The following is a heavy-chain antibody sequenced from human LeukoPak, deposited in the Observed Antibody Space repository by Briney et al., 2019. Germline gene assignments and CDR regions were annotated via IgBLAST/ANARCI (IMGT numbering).Heavy chain of an antibody. CDR1: GGSISSGDYY. Sequence: PSQTLSLTCTVSGGSISSGDYYWSWIRQPPGKGLEWIGDIYYSGSTYYNPSLKSRVTISVDTSKNQFSLKLSSVTAADTAVYYCARVDDSSGYYSPSFDYWGQGTLVTVSS. J-gene: IGHJ4*02. V-gene: IGHV4-30-4*01. CDR3: ARVDDSSGYYSPSFDY. CDR2: IYYSGST. D-gene: IGHD3-22*01.